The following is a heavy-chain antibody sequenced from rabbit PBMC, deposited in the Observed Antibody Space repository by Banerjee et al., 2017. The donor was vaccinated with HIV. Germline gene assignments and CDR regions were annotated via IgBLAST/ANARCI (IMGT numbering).Heavy chain of an antibody. CDR1: GFDFSSYYY. D-gene: IGHD5-1*01. Sequence: QSLEESGGGLVQPEGSLTLTCKASGFDFSSYYYMCWVRQAPGKGLEWIGCIYSGSGTTYYASWAKGRFTISKTSSTTVTLQMTSLTGADTATYFCAIYQNGGSRYFNLWGPGTLVTVS. CDR3: AIYQNGGSRYFNL. CDR2: IYSGSGTT. J-gene: IGHJ4*01. V-gene: IGHV1S40*01.